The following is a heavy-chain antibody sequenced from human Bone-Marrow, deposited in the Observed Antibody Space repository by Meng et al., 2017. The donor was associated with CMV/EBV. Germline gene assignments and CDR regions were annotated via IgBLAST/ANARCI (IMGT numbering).Heavy chain of an antibody. CDR2: INPNSGGT. CDR1: GYTFTGYY. D-gene: IGHD3-10*01. V-gene: IGHV1-2*02. CDR3: ARDVYSYGSSVITMVRGVTIYYYGLDV. J-gene: IGHJ6*02. Sequence: ASVKVSCKASGYTFTGYYMHWVRQAPGQGLEWMGWINPNSGGTNYAQKFQSRVTMTRDTSISTAYMELSSLRSEDTAVYYCARDVYSYGSSVITMVRGVTIYYYGLDVWGQGTTVTVPS.